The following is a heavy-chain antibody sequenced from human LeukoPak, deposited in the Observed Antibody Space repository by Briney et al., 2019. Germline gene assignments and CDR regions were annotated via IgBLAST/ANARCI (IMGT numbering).Heavy chain of an antibody. V-gene: IGHV1-46*01. CDR2: INPSGGST. D-gene: IGHD3-10*01. J-gene: IGHJ6*03. CDR1: GYTFTSYY. CDR3: ARVRGYCSGSPNYYYYYYMDV. Sequence: ASVKVSCEASGYTFTSYYMHWVRQAPGQGLEWMGIINPSGGSTSYAQKFLGRVTMTRDTSTSTVYMELSSLRSEDTAVYYCARVRGYCSGSPNYYYYYYMDVWGKGTTVTVSS.